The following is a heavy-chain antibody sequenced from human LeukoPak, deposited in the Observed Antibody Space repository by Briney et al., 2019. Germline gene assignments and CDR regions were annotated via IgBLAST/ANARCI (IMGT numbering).Heavy chain of an antibody. CDR1: GFTFSSYG. D-gene: IGHD2-8*02. Sequence: GGSLRLSCAASGFTFSSYGMHWVRQAPGKGLEWVALIHFDGGYKYNADSVKGRFTISRDNSKSTLYLQMSGLTAEDTAVYYCSKADRTGSYSYYYMDVWGKGTTVTVSS. J-gene: IGHJ6*03. CDR2: IHFDGGYK. V-gene: IGHV3-30*02. CDR3: SKADRTGSYSYYYMDV.